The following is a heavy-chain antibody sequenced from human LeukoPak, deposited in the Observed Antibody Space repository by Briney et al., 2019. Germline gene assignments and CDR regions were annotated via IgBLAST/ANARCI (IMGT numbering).Heavy chain of an antibody. V-gene: IGHV3-21*01. D-gene: IGHD3-22*01. CDR1: GFIFSSYS. CDR3: ATEDSSDYYSFDY. J-gene: IGHJ4*02. Sequence: GGSLRLSCAASGFIFSSYSVTWVRQIPGKGLEWVSSISSRSTYMYYADSVKGRFTISRDNAKKSVYLQMNSLRVEDTAVYYCATEDSSDYYSFDYWGQGTLATVSS. CDR2: ISSRSTYM.